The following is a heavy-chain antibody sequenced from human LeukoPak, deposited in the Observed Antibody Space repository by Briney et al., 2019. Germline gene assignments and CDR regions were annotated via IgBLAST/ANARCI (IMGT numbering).Heavy chain of an antibody. CDR2: IYHSGST. J-gene: IGHJ6*03. V-gene: IGHV4-4*02. CDR1: GFTFSSYW. CDR3: ARLTIGYMDV. Sequence: GSLRLSCAASGFTFSSYWMHWVRQPPGKGLEWIGEIYHSGSTNYNPSPKSRVTISVDKSKNQFSLKLSSVTAADTAVYYCARLTIGYMDVWGKGTTVTVSS. D-gene: IGHD3-9*01.